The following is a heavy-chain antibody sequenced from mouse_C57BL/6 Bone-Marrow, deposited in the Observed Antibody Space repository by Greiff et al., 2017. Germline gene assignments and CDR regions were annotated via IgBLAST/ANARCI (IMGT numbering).Heavy chain of an antibody. V-gene: IGHV1-72*01. Sequence: VQLQQSGAELVKPGASVKLSCKASGYTFTSYWMHWVKQRPGRGLAWIGRIDPNSGGTKYNEKFKSKATLTVTNPSSTAYMQLSSLTSDVSAVYYCARICDYSSSYAMDYWGQGTSVTVAS. CDR3: ARICDYSSSYAMDY. J-gene: IGHJ4*01. D-gene: IGHD1-1*01. CDR2: IDPNSGGT. CDR1: GYTFTSYW.